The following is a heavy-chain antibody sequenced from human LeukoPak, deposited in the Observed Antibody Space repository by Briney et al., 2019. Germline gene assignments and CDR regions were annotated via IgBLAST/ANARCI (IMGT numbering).Heavy chain of an antibody. Sequence: PGGSLRLSCAASGFTFSSYSMNWVRQAPGKGLEWVSSISSSSSYTYYADSVKGRFTISRDNAKNSLYLQMSSLRAEDTAVYYCARVPAARYYGSGSYYIRKGNWFDPWGQGTLVTVSS. CDR1: GFTFSSYS. D-gene: IGHD3-10*01. J-gene: IGHJ5*02. V-gene: IGHV3-21*01. CDR3: ARVPAARYYGSGSYYIRKGNWFDP. CDR2: ISSSSSYT.